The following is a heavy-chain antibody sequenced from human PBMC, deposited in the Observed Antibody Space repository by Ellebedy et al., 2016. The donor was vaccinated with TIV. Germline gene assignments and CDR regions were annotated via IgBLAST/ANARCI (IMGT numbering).Heavy chain of an antibody. CDR1: GLSVSNNY. J-gene: IGHJ4*02. V-gene: IGHV3-66*01. D-gene: IGHD5-18*01. CDR3: AKDPGYGLGVDYLDY. Sequence: PGGSLRLSCAVSGLSVSNNYMSRVRQAPGKGLEWVSVISSGDSTFYADSVKGRFTISRDTSSNTLYLQMNSLRAEDTAVYHCAKDPGYGLGVDYLDYWGQGTLVSVSS. CDR2: ISSGDST.